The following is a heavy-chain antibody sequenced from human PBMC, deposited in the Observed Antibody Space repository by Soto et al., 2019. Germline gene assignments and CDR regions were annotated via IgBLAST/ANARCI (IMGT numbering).Heavy chain of an antibody. CDR2: IYPGDSDT. Sequence: LGESLKISCKGSGYSFTSYWIGWVRQMPGEGLEWMGIIYPGDSDTRYSPSFQGQVTISADKSISTAYLQWSSLKASDTAMYYCAILSDYDIFASVSDYYYMDVWGKGTTVTVSS. V-gene: IGHV5-51*01. CDR3: AILSDYDIFASVSDYYYMDV. D-gene: IGHD3-9*01. J-gene: IGHJ6*03. CDR1: GYSFTSYW.